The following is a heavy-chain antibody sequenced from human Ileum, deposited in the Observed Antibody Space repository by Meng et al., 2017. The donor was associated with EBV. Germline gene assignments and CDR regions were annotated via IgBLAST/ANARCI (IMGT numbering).Heavy chain of an antibody. V-gene: IGHV6-1*01. CDR1: GDSVSSDKTA. CDR2: TYRRSRWYY. Sequence: QLHLQESGPGLGQPSQGLSLPCVISGDSVSSDKTAWNWIRQSPSRGLEWLGRTYRRSRWYYDYALSVKSRINISPDTSKNQVSLQLNSVTDEDTGIYYCATSRIAKFDRWGQGTLVTVPS. CDR3: ATSRIAKFDR. J-gene: IGHJ5*02.